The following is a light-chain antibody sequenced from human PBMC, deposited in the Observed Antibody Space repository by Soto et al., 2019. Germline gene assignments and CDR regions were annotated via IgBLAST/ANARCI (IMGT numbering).Light chain of an antibody. V-gene: IGLV2-14*01. Sequence: QSALAQPASVSGSPGQSITISCTGTNSDVGGYNYVSWYQQHPGKAPKLMIYDVTNRPSGVSNRFSGSKSGNTASLTISGLQPGDEAYYYCNSYTSTNALFGGGTQLTVL. CDR1: NSDVGGYNY. CDR2: DVT. J-gene: IGLJ2*01. CDR3: NSYTSTNAL.